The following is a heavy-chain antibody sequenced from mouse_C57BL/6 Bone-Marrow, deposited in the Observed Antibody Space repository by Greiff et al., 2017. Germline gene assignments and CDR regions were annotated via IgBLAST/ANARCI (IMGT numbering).Heavy chain of an antibody. J-gene: IGHJ4*01. V-gene: IGHV1-81*01. CDR1: GYTFTSYG. CDR3: ASITTVVEDYAMDY. CDR2: IYPRSGNT. D-gene: IGHD1-1*01. Sequence: QVQLQQSGAELARPGASVKLSCKASGYTFTSYGISWVKQRTGQGLEWIGEIYPRSGNTYYNEKFKGKATLTADKSSSTAYVELRSLTSEDSAVYFCASITTVVEDYAMDYWGQGTSVTVSS.